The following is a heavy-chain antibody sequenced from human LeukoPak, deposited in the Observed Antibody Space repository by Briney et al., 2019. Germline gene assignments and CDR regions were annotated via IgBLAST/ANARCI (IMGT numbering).Heavy chain of an antibody. CDR1: GGSFSTNY. D-gene: IGHD1-20*01. Sequence: SETLSLTCAVYGGSFSTNYWSWIRQPPGKGLEWIGETNHSGSTNYNPSLKSRVTISIDTSNNHLSLKLNSVTAADTAVYYCARALPPSSNWNQGGGWFDSWGQGTLVTVSS. CDR3: ARALPPSSNWNQGGGWFDS. J-gene: IGHJ5*01. CDR2: TNHSGST. V-gene: IGHV4-34*01.